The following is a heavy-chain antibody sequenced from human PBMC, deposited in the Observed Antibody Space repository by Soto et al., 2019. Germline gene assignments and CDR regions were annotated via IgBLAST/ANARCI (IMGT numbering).Heavy chain of an antibody. J-gene: IGHJ4*01. Sequence: GGSLRLSCAASGFTFNSYTMAWVRQAPGKGLEWVSSISGSGSSPSYADSVQGRFIIYRDNSRTTLSLQMNSLRAEDTATYYCAKARCTGNSCYVPDYWGHG. CDR2: ISGSGSSP. CDR1: GFTFNSYT. D-gene: IGHD2-8*02. CDR3: AKARCTGNSCYVPDY. V-gene: IGHV3-23*01.